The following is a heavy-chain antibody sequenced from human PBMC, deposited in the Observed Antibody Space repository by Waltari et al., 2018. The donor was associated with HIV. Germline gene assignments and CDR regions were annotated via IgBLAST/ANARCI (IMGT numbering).Heavy chain of an antibody. D-gene: IGHD5-12*01. CDR3: ARAVVGGYDLGNNWFDP. CDR1: GGSISSGSYH. CDR2: LYTSGST. V-gene: IGHV4-61*02. J-gene: IGHJ5*02. Sequence: QVQLQESGPGLVKPSQTLSLTCTVSGGSISSGSYHWSWIRQPAGKGLEWIGRLYTSGSTDYTPSRKSRATISGDTSKTQFSLKLSSVPAADTAVYYCARAVVGGYDLGNNWFDPWGQGTLVTVSS.